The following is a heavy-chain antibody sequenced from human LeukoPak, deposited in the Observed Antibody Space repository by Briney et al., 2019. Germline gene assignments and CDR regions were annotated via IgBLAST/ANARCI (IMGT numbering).Heavy chain of an antibody. D-gene: IGHD4-11*01. CDR1: GFTFSSYA. Sequence: GGSLRLSCAASGFTFSSYAMSWVRQAPGKGLEWVSAISGGGGSTYYADSVKGRFTISRDNSKNTLYLQMNSLRAEDTAVYYCAKDHDDSNLNYFDYWGQGTLVTVSS. J-gene: IGHJ4*02. V-gene: IGHV3-23*01. CDR2: ISGGGGST. CDR3: AKDHDDSNLNYFDY.